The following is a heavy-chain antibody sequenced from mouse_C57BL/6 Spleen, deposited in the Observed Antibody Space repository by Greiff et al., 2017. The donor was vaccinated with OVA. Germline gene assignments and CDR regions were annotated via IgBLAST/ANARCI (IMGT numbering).Heavy chain of an antibody. D-gene: IGHD2-12*01. CDR2: IYWDDDK. CDR3: ARRDYSLYYAMDY. V-gene: IGHV8-12*01. Sequence: QVTLKVSGPGILQSSQTLSLTCSFSGFSLSTSGMGVSWIRQPSGKGLEWLAHIYWDDDKRYNPFLKSRLTISKDTSRNQVFLKITSVDTADTATYYCARRDYSLYYAMDYWGQGTSVTVSS. CDR1: GFSLSTSGMG. J-gene: IGHJ4*01.